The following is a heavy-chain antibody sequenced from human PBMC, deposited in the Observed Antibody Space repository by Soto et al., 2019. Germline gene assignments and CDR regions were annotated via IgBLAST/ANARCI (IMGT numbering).Heavy chain of an antibody. CDR3: AIAAAPEPDAFDI. D-gene: IGHD6-13*01. V-gene: IGHV4-61*01. CDR1: GGSVSSGSYY. CDR2: IYYSGST. Sequence: SETLSLTCTVSGGSVSSGSYYWSWIRQPPGKGLEWIGYIYYSGSTNYNPSLKSRVTISVDTSKNQFSLKLSSVTAADTAVYYCAIAAAPEPDAFDIWGQGTMVTVSS. J-gene: IGHJ3*02.